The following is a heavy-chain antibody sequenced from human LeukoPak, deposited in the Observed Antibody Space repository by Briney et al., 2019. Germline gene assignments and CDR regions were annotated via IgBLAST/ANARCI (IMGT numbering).Heavy chain of an antibody. Sequence: QTGGSLRLSCAASGSTFSSYWMSWVRQAPGKGLEWVANIEQDGSEKYYVDSVKGRFTISRDNAKNSLYLQMNSLRAEDTAVYYCAKRGIYQNWFDPWGQGTLVTVSS. CDR1: GSTFSSYW. CDR3: AKRGIYQNWFDP. J-gene: IGHJ5*02. CDR2: IEQDGSEK. D-gene: IGHD2-2*01. V-gene: IGHV3-7*01.